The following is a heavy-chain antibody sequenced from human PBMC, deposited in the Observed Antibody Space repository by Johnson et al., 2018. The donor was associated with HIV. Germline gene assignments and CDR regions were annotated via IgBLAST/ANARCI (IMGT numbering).Heavy chain of an antibody. D-gene: IGHD4-23*01. CDR3: AKARSLRDYGGFDAFDI. CDR2: INWNGGRT. V-gene: IGHV3-20*04. CDR1: GFRFDDYG. Sequence: VKLVESGGGVVQPGGSLRLSCAVAGFRFDDYGMSWVRQAPGKGLEWISTINWNGGRTGYVDSLKGRFTISRDNSKNTLSLQMISLRAEDTAMYYCAKARSLRDYGGFDAFDIWGQGTLVIVSS. J-gene: IGHJ3*02.